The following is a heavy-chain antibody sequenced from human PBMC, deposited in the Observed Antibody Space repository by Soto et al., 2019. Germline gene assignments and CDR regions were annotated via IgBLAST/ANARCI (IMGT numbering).Heavy chain of an antibody. V-gene: IGHV2-5*02. CDR2: IYWDDDK. CDR1: GFSLSTSGVG. Sequence: SGPTLVNPTQTLTLTCTFSGFSLSTSGVGVGWIRQPPGKALEWLALIYWDDDKRYSPSLKSRLTITKDTSKNQVVLTMTNMDPVDTATYYCAHPIHWNDDMIGAFDIWGQGTMVTVSS. J-gene: IGHJ3*02. D-gene: IGHD1-1*01. CDR3: AHPIHWNDDMIGAFDI.